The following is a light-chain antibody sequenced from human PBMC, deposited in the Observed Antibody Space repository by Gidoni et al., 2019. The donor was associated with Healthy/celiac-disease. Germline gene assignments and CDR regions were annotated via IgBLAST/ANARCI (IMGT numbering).Light chain of an antibody. CDR1: QSLLQSNGYNS. J-gene: IGKJ1*01. V-gene: IGKV2-28*01. CDR2: LGA. Sequence: DIVMTQSPRSLPVTPGEPASISCRASQSLLQSNGYNSLDWYLQKPGQSPQRLSYLGANRASGVPDRFSGSGSGTDFTLKISRVEAEDVGVYYCMQALQTPKTFGQGTKVEIK. CDR3: MQALQTPKT.